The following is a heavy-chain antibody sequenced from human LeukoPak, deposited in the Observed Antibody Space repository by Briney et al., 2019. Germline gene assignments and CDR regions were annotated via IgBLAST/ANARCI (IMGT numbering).Heavy chain of an antibody. D-gene: IGHD1-26*01. CDR2: ISSNGGST. CDR1: GFTFSHHW. J-gene: IGHJ4*02. CDR3: ARAGSYYPFDY. V-gene: IGHV3-64*01. Sequence: PGGSLRLSCAASGFTFSHHWKSWVRQAPGKGLEYVSAISSNGGSTYYANSEKGRFTISRDNSKNTLYLQMGSLRAEDMAVYYCARAGSYYPFDYWGQGTLVTVSS.